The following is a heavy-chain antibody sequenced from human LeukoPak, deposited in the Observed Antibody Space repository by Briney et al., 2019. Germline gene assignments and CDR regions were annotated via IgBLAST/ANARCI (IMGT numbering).Heavy chain of an antibody. CDR1: GFTFSSYA. Sequence: GGSLRLSCAASGFTFSSYAMSWVRQAPGKGLEWVSAISGSGGSTYYADSVKGRFTISRDNSKNTLHLQMKSLRAEDTAVYYCAKESYCGGDCYFDYWGQGTLVTVSS. CDR3: AKESYCGGDCYFDY. D-gene: IGHD2-21*02. CDR2: ISGSGGST. V-gene: IGHV3-23*01. J-gene: IGHJ4*02.